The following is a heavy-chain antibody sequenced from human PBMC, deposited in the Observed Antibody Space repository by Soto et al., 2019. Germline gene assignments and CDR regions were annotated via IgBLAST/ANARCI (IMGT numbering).Heavy chain of an antibody. D-gene: IGHD4-17*01. J-gene: IGHJ4*02. Sequence: QVQLVESGGGVFQPGRSLRLPCQAPGSPFVNMAMNGVGQAPGKGLEWVAVISYHGSDKYYADSVKGRFTISRDNSKNTLYLQMDSLRAEDTAVYYCAKDHLTTTVTTVGYWGQGTLVTVSS. CDR1: GSPFVNMA. V-gene: IGHV3-30*18. CDR3: AKDHLTTTVTTVGY. CDR2: ISYHGSDK.